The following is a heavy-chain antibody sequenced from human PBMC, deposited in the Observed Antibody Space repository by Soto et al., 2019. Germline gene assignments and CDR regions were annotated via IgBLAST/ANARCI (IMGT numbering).Heavy chain of an antibody. V-gene: IGHV1-69*13. CDR1: GGTFSSYA. D-gene: IGHD3-10*01. CDR3: ARDNRGSYAFDI. CDR2: IIPIFGTA. J-gene: IGHJ3*02. Sequence: SVKVSCKASGGTFSSYAISWVRQAPGQGLEWMGGIIPIFGTANYARKFQGRVTITADESTSTAYMELSSLRSEDTAVYYCARDNRGSYAFDIWGQGTMVTVSS.